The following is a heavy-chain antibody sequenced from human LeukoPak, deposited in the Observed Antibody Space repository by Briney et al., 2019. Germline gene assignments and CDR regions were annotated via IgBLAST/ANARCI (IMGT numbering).Heavy chain of an antibody. CDR2: IRVDGSEK. V-gene: IGHV3-7*01. J-gene: IGHJ4*02. D-gene: IGHD2-2*01. Sequence: PGGSLRPSCAASGFTFTNYWMNWVRQAPGKGLEWVANIRVDGSEKNYVDSVKGRFTISRDNAKNSLYLQMNSLRVADTAVYYRTRDNLACSTTACHSSFDYWGQGTLVTVSS. CDR3: TRDNLACSTTACHSSFDY. CDR1: GFTFTNYW.